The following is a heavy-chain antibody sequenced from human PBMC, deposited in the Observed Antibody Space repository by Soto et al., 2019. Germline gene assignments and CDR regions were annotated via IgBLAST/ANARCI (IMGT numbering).Heavy chain of an antibody. V-gene: IGHV3-64D*06. Sequence: EVQLVESGGGLVQPGGSLRLSCSASGFTFSGRSMHWVRQAPGKGLEYVSGVSPNGNDKYYTDSVKGRFTISRDNSKNTLHLQMSSLRPEDTALLYCIRGFYGLDVWGQGTTVTVSS. CDR1: GFTFSGRS. CDR2: VSPNGNDK. J-gene: IGHJ6*02. CDR3: IRGFYGLDV.